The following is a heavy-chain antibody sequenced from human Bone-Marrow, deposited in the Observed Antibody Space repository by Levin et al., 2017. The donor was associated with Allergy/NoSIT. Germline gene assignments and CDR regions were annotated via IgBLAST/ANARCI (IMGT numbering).Heavy chain of an antibody. CDR2: INNDGTTT. J-gene: IGHJ4*02. CDR1: GFTFSGYW. CDR3: ARLTGTSTPDFDY. D-gene: IGHD7-27*01. V-gene: IGHV3-74*01. Sequence: PGESLKISCAASGFTFSGYWMQWVRQAPGEGLVYVSSINNDGTTTRYADSVKGRFTISRDNAKNTLYLQVNSLRAEDTAVYYCARLTGTSTPDFDYWGQGTLVTVSS.